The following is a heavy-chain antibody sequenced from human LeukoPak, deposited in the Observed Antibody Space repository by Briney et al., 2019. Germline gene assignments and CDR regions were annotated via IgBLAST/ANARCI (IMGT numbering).Heavy chain of an antibody. J-gene: IGHJ5*02. Sequence: PGGSLRLSCAASGFTFSSYAMSWVRQAPGKGLEWVAVISYDGSNKYYADSVKGRFTISRDNSKNTLYLQMNSLRAEDTAVYYCAKGRGWIAAAGAHWFDPWGQGTLVTVSS. D-gene: IGHD6-13*01. CDR3: AKGRGWIAAAGAHWFDP. V-gene: IGHV3-30*18. CDR1: GFTFSSYA. CDR2: ISYDGSNK.